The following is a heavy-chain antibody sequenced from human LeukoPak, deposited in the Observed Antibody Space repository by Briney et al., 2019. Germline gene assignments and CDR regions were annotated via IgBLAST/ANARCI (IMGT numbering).Heavy chain of an antibody. CDR3: AREPERGYFDY. CDR2: IIPIFGTA. D-gene: IGHD3-16*01. J-gene: IGHJ4*02. Sequence: ASVKVSCKASGGSFSSYDISWVRQAPGQGLEWTGGIIPIFGTANYAQKFQGRVTITADESTSTAYMELSSLRSEDTAVYYCAREPERGYFDYWGQGTLVTVSS. CDR1: GGSFSSYD. V-gene: IGHV1-69*13.